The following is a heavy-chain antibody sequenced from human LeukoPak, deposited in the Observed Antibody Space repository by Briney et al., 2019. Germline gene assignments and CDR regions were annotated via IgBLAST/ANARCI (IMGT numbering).Heavy chain of an antibody. J-gene: IGHJ5*02. CDR2: INAGNGNT. CDR3: ARLNKGSSSWYWGYNWFDP. CDR1: GYTFTSYA. D-gene: IGHD6-13*01. V-gene: IGHV1-3*01. Sequence: ASVKVSCKASGYTFTSYAMHWVRQAPGQRLEWMGWINAGNGNTKYSQKFQGRVTMTRDTSTSTVYMELSSLRSEDTAVYYCARLNKGSSSWYWGYNWFDPWGQGTLVTVSS.